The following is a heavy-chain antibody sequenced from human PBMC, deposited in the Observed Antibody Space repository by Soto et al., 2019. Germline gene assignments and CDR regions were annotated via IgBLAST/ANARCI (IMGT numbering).Heavy chain of an antibody. Sequence: GGSLRLSCAASGFSFDDYSMHWVRQAPGKGLEWVSGISWNSGNIGYADSVKGRFTISRDNAKNSLYLQMNSLRAEDTALYYCAKDMDSSGYYYVGPFNIWGQGTMVTVSS. V-gene: IGHV3-9*01. J-gene: IGHJ3*02. CDR3: AKDMDSSGYYYVGPFNI. D-gene: IGHD3-22*01. CDR2: ISWNSGNI. CDR1: GFSFDDYS.